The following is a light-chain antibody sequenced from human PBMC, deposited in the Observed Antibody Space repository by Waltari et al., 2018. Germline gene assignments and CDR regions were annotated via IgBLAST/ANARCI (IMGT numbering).Light chain of an antibody. J-gene: IGLJ3*02. Sequence: QSVLTQPPSASGTPGQRVTISCSGGRSNIGNNHVYWYQQLPGTAPKLLIYRNNQRPSGVPDRFSGSKSGTSASLAISGLRSEDEADYYCAAWDDSLSGRVFGGGTKVTVL. CDR2: RNN. CDR3: AAWDDSLSGRV. CDR1: RSNIGNNH. V-gene: IGLV1-47*01.